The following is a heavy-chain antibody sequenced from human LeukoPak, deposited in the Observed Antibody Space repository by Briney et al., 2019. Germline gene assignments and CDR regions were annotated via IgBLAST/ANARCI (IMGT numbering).Heavy chain of an antibody. V-gene: IGHV4-39*01. CDR2: IYYSGST. CDR1: GGSISSSSHN. J-gene: IGHJ5*02. D-gene: IGHD2-2*01. Sequence: SETLSLTCIVSGGSISSSSHNWGWIRQPPGKGLEWIGSIYYSGSTYYNPSLKSRLTISVDTSKNQFSLKLSSVTAADTAVYYCARVCRCSSTSCYQGNWFDPWGQGTLVTVSS. CDR3: ARVCRCSSTSCYQGNWFDP.